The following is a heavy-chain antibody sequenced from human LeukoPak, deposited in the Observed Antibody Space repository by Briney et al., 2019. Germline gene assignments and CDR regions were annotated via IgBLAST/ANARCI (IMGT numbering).Heavy chain of an antibody. V-gene: IGHV3-23*01. CDR2: ISDSGAST. J-gene: IGHJ4*02. D-gene: IGHD6-19*01. CDR1: GFTSSNYG. CDR3: AKGSAVAGSPTFDY. Sequence: PGGSLRLSCAASGFTSSNYGIHWVRQAPGEGLEWVSGISDSGASTYYADSGKGRFTISRDNSENTVYLQVNSLRPDDTAIYYCAKGSAVAGSPTFDYWGQGALVTVSS.